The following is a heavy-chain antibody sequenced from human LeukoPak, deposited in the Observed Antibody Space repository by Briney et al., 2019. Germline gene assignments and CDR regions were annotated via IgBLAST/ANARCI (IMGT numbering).Heavy chain of an antibody. D-gene: IGHD3-22*01. V-gene: IGHV3-53*01. CDR1: GFTVSSNY. Sequence: GGSLRLSCAASGFTVSSNYMSWVRQAPGKGLEWVSVIYSGGSTYYADSVKGRFTISRDNSKDTLYLQMNSLRAEDTAVYYCAGTYYYDKGAFDIWGQGTMVTVSS. CDR3: AGTYYYDKGAFDI. J-gene: IGHJ3*02. CDR2: IYSGGST.